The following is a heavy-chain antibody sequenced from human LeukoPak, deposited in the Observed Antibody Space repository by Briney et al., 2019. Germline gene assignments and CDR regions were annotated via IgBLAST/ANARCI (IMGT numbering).Heavy chain of an antibody. D-gene: IGHD2-15*01. CDR1: GYTFTNYY. Sequence: ASVKVSCKASGYTFTNYYTHWMRQAPGQGLEWMGLINPSGGSASYAQKFQGRVTMTRDTSTSTVYMELSSLRSEDTAVYYCAGAVVAEQKGGFDYWGQGTLVTVSS. CDR3: AGAVVAEQKGGFDY. V-gene: IGHV1-46*01. CDR2: INPSGGSA. J-gene: IGHJ4*02.